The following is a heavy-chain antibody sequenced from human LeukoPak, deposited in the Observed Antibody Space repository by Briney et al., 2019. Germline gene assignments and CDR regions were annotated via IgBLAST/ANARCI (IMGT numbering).Heavy chain of an antibody. Sequence: GGSLRLPCAASGFTFSSYWMHWVRQAPGKGLMWVSRIKHDGSGTTYADSVKGRFTISRDNAKNTLYLEMNSLRAEDTAVYYCARDSDTSFWGWGQGTLVTVSS. CDR1: GFTFSSYW. D-gene: IGHD2/OR15-2a*01. V-gene: IGHV3-74*01. J-gene: IGHJ4*02. CDR3: ARDSDTSFWG. CDR2: IKHDGSGT.